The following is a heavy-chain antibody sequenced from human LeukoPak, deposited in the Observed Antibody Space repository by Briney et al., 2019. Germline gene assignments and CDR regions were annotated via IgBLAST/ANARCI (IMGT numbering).Heavy chain of an antibody. CDR2: IYYSGST. V-gene: IGHV4-39*01. D-gene: IGHD1-26*01. Sequence: SETLSLTCTVSGGSISSSSYYWGWIRQPPGKGLEWIGSIYYSGSTYYNPSLKSRVTISVDTSKNQFSLKLSSVTAADTAVYYCAKGGKWDVTPSDYWGQGTLVTVSS. CDR3: AKGGKWDVTPSDY. CDR1: GGSISSSSYY. J-gene: IGHJ4*02.